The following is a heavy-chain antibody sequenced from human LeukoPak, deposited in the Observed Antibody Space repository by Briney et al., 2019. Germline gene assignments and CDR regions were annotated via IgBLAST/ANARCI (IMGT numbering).Heavy chain of an antibody. CDR3: ARDSANYYGSGSYPLDP. J-gene: IGHJ5*02. CDR2: IYYSGST. V-gene: IGHV4-59*01. Sequence: SETLSLTCTVSGGSTSSYYWSWIRQPPGKGLEWIGYIYYSGSTNYNPSLKSRVTISVDTSKNQFSLKLSSVTAADTAVYYCARDSANYYGSGSYPLDPWGQGTLVTVSS. CDR1: GGSTSSYY. D-gene: IGHD3-10*01.